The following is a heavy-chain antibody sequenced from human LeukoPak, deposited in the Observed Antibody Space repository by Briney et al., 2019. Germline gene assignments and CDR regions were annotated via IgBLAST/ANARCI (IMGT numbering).Heavy chain of an antibody. V-gene: IGHV4-59*01. J-gene: IGHJ4*02. CDR2: IYYSGST. CDR3: ARVGGSSSPRRPFDY. CDR1: GGSISSYY. Sequence: SETLSLTCTVSGGSISSYYWSWIRQPPGKGLEWIGYIYYSGSTNYNPSLKSRVTISVDTSKNQFSLELSSVTGADTAVYYCARVGGSSSPRRPFDYWGQGTLVSVFS. D-gene: IGHD6-6*01.